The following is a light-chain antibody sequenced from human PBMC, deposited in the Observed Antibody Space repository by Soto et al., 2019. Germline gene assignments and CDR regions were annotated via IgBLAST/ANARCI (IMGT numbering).Light chain of an antibody. CDR1: SSDVGGYNY. Sequence: QSALTQPASVSGSPGQSITISCTGTSSDVGGYNYVSWYQQHPGKAPNLIIFDVSNRPSGVSNRFSGSKSGNSASLTISGLPAEEEADYYCSSYTGSNTPVVFGGGTQLTVL. CDR2: DVS. CDR3: SSYTGSNTPVV. J-gene: IGLJ2*01. V-gene: IGLV2-14*01.